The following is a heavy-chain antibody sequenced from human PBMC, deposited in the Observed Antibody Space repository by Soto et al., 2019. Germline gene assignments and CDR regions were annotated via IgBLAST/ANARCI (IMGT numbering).Heavy chain of an antibody. CDR2: ISGSGGST. J-gene: IGHJ4*02. V-gene: IGHV3-23*01. CDR1: GFTFSSYA. Sequence: GGSLRLSCAASGFTFSSYAMSGVRQAPGRGLEWVSAISGSGGSTYYADSVKGRFTISRDNSKNTLYLQMNSLRAEDTAVYYSAKAGRRGCSSTSCYVYWGQGTLVTVSS. CDR3: AKAGRRGCSSTSCYVY. D-gene: IGHD2-2*01.